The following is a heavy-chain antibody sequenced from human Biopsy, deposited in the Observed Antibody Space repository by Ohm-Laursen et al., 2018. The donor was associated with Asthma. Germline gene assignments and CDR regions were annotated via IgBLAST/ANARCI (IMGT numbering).Heavy chain of an antibody. CDR3: ARVISRVTGLFDHFDS. J-gene: IGHJ4*02. V-gene: IGHV4-61*08. D-gene: IGHD2-21*02. CDR2: IYYSGST. Sequence: SDTLSLTCSVSGDSFTYPGYYWSWIRQPPGKGLEWIGHIYYSGSTNYQPSLKSRVTISVDTSKNQFSLKLRSVTAADAAVYYCARVISRVTGLFDHFDSWGQGTLVTVSS. CDR1: GDSFTYPGYY.